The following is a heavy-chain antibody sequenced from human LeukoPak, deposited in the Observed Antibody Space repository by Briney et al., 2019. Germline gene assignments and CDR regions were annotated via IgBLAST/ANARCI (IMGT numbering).Heavy chain of an antibody. D-gene: IGHD3-3*01. J-gene: IGHJ5*02. V-gene: IGHV1-69*02. Sequence: SVKVSCKASGGTFSSYTISWVRQAPGQGLEWMRRIIPILGIANYAQKFQGRVTITADKSTSTAYMELSSLRSEDTAVYYCASSIYYDFWSGYSNWFDPWGQGTLVTVSS. CDR3: ASSIYYDFWSGYSNWFDP. CDR2: IIPILGIA. CDR1: GGTFSSYT.